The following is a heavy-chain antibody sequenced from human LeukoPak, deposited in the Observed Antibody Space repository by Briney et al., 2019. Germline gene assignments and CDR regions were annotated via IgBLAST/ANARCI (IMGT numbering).Heavy chain of an antibody. CDR1: GFTFNNYA. V-gene: IGHV3-23*01. CDR3: AKVTYGSGTYGAFDY. Sequence: GGSLRPSCAASGFTFNNYAMSWVRQAPGKGLEWVSAISASGGSTYYADSVKGRFTIYRDSSKNTLYLQMNSLRAEDTAVYYCAKVTYGSGTYGAFDYWGQGTLVTVSS. CDR2: ISASGGST. J-gene: IGHJ4*02. D-gene: IGHD3-10*01.